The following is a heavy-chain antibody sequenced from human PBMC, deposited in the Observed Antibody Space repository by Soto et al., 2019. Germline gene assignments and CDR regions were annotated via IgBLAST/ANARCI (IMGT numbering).Heavy chain of an antibody. Sequence: PGGSLRLSCAASGFTVSSNYMSWVRQAPGKGLEWVSVIYSGGSTYYADSVKGRFTISRDNSKNTLYLQMNSLRAEDTAVYYCARDYYDRSGYLYFDYWGQGTLVTVSS. CDR3: ARDYYDRSGYLYFDY. D-gene: IGHD3-22*01. V-gene: IGHV3-53*01. CDR2: IYSGGST. J-gene: IGHJ4*02. CDR1: GFTVSSNY.